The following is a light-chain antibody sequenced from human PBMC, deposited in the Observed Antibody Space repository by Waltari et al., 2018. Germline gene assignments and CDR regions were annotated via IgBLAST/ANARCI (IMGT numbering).Light chain of an antibody. J-gene: IGLJ3*02. CDR2: GNT. CDR1: SSNFGAGYD. V-gene: IGLV1-40*01. Sequence: QSVLTQPPSVSGAPGQRVTIPCTGSSSNFGAGYDVHWYQQLPGKVPKVLIYGNTNRPSGVPDRFSGSKSGTSASLAIAGLQAEDEADYYCQSFDTSLGGWVFGGGTKLTVL. CDR3: QSFDTSLGGWV.